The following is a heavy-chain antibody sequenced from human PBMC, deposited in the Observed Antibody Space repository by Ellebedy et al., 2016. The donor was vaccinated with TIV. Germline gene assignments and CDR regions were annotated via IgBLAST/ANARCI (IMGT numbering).Heavy chain of an antibody. V-gene: IGHV3-7*01. D-gene: IGHD2-15*01. CDR1: GFTISRHW. CDR2: IHQDGGEK. CDR3: ARLIGGTCQCAFDI. Sequence: GESLKISCAASGFTISRHWMSWVRQGPGKGLEWVANIHQDGGEKNYVDSVRGRFTISRDNAKNSLYLQMNSLRAEDTAVYYCARLIGGTCQCAFDIWGQGTMVTVSS. J-gene: IGHJ3*02.